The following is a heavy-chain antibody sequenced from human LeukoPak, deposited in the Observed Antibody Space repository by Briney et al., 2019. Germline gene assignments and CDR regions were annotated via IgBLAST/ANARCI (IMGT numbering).Heavy chain of an antibody. CDR3: AKRTSIPKREMVRGVIMGPAYYGMDV. V-gene: IGHV3-23*01. CDR1: GFTFSSYA. Sequence: GSLRLSCAASGFTFSSYAMSWVRQAPGKGLEWVSAISGSGGSTYYADSVKGRFTISRDNSKNTLYLQMNSLRAEDTAVYYCAKRTSIPKREMVRGVIMGPAYYGMDVWGQGTTVTVSS. J-gene: IGHJ6*02. D-gene: IGHD3-10*01. CDR2: ISGSGGST.